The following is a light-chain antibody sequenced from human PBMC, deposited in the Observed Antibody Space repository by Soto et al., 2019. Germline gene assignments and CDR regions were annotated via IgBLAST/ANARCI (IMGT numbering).Light chain of an antibody. CDR3: CSYAGDSYV. CDR1: SSDVGNYNL. J-gene: IGLJ1*01. CDR2: DVS. V-gene: IGLV2-23*02. Sequence: QSVLTQPASVSGSPGQSITISCTGTSSDVGNYNLVSWYQQHPGKAPKLMIYDVSKWPSGVSNRFSGSKSGNTASLTISGLQADDEADYYCCSYAGDSYVFGTGTKVTVL.